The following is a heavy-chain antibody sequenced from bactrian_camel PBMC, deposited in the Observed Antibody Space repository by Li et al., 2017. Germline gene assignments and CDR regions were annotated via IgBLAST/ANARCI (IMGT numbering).Heavy chain of an antibody. Sequence: VQLVESGGGLVQPGGSLRLSCVASGFTFSRMCMGWFRQRPGREREAVATIYSGSGSTYYGDSVKGRFTISRDNAKNTVYLQMNSLKPEDTAVYYCVRDFAPVVVVTATGDEYNYWGQGTQVTVS. CDR1: GFTFSRMC. J-gene: IGHJ4*01. CDR2: IYSGSGST. V-gene: IGHV3S40*01. D-gene: IGHD2*01. CDR3: VRDFAPVVVVTATGDEYNY.